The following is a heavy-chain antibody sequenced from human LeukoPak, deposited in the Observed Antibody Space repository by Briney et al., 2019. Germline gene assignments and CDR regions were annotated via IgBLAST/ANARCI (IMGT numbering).Heavy chain of an antibody. V-gene: IGHV4-4*07. CDR2: IYTSGST. CDR1: GGSISSYY. J-gene: IGHJ4*02. Sequence: AETLSLTCTLSGGSISSYYWSWLRQPAGKGLEWIGRIYTSGSTNYNPSLKSRVTMSVDTSENQFSLKLSSVTAADTAVYYCARDNDWAFHYWGQGTLVTVSS. CDR3: ARDNDWAFHY. D-gene: IGHD3-9*01.